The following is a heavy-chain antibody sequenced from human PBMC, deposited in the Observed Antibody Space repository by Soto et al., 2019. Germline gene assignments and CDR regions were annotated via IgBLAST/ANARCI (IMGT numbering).Heavy chain of an antibody. J-gene: IGHJ5*02. D-gene: IGHD6-13*01. CDR1: GGTFSSYA. CDR3: ASLRIAAAGNHWFDP. Sequence: QVQLVQSGAEVKKPGSSVKVSCKASGGTFSSYAISWVRQAPGQGLEWMGGVIPIFGTANYAQKLQGRVTITADESPSTADMELSSLRSEDTAVYFCASLRIAAAGNHWFDPWGQGTLVTVSS. V-gene: IGHV1-69*12. CDR2: VIPIFGTA.